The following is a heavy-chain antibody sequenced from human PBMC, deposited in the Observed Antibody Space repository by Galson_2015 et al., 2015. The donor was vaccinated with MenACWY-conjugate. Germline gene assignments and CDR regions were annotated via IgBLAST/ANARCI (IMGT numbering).Heavy chain of an antibody. Sequence: SLRLSCAASGFTFSTYWMHWVRQAPGKGLVWVSRINSDGRSTSYADSVKGRFTISRDNAKNTLYLQMNSLRAEDTAVYYCARLGGNYRTTSHCDYWGQGTLVTVSP. CDR1: GFTFSTYW. V-gene: IGHV3-74*01. CDR2: INSDGRST. CDR3: ARLGGNYRTTSHCDY. D-gene: IGHD1-26*01. J-gene: IGHJ4*02.